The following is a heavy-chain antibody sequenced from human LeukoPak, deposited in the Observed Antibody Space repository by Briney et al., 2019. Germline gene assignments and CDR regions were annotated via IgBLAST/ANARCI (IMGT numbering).Heavy chain of an antibody. CDR1: EYSFTNYW. CDR3: ARRGFGATIGYYYMDV. D-gene: IGHD1-26*01. Sequence: GESLKFSCKGSEYSFTNYWIGWVRQMPGKGLEWMGIIYPGDSDTRYSPSFQGQGTISADKSISTAYLQWSSLKASDTAIYYCARRGFGATIGYYYMDVWGKGTTVTVSS. CDR2: IYPGDSDT. J-gene: IGHJ6*03. V-gene: IGHV5-51*01.